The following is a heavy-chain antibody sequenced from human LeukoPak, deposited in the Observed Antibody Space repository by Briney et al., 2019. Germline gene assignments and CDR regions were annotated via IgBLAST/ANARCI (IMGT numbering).Heavy chain of an antibody. D-gene: IGHD6-19*01. Sequence: SQTLSLTCAISGDSVSSNSAAWNWIRQSPSRGLERLGRTYYRSKWYNDYAVSVKSRVTINPDTSKNQFSLQLNSVTPEDTAVYYCARDKAVAGIEWFDPWGQGTLVTVSS. CDR2: TYYRSKWYN. CDR3: ARDKAVAGIEWFDP. J-gene: IGHJ5*02. CDR1: GDSVSSNSAA. V-gene: IGHV6-1*01.